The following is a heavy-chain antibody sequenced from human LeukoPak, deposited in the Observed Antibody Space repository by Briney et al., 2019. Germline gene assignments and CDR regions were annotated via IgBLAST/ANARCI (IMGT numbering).Heavy chain of an antibody. J-gene: IGHJ4*02. D-gene: IGHD3-22*01. CDR2: IIPIFGTA. CDR1: GGTFSSYA. V-gene: IGHV1-69*05. Sequence: SVKVSCKASGGTFSSYAISWVRQAPGQGLEWMGRIIPIFGTANYAQKFQGRVTITTDESTSTAYMELSSLRSEDTAVYYCASYYYDSSGYEQIDYWGQGTLVTLSS. CDR3: ASYYYDSSGYEQIDY.